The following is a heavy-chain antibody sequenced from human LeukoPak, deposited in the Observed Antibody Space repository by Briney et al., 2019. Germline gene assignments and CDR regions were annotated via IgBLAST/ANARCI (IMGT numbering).Heavy chain of an antibody. V-gene: IGHV3-48*03. Sequence: GETLRLSCAASGFTFSSYEMNWVRQAPGKGLEWVSYISSSGSTIYYADSVKGRFTISRDNAKNSLYLQMNSLRAEDTAVYYCARGYGDYVWDDYWGQGTLVTASS. CDR2: ISSSGSTI. J-gene: IGHJ4*02. CDR1: GFTFSSYE. D-gene: IGHD4-17*01. CDR3: ARGYGDYVWDDY.